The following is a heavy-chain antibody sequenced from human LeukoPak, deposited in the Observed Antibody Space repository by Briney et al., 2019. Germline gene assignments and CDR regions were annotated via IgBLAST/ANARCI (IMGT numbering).Heavy chain of an antibody. CDR2: ISGYNGNT. CDR3: ANDPLSSTTSQNWLDP. D-gene: IGHD2-2*01. J-gene: IGHJ5*02. Sequence: GASVKVSCKASGYTFTSNGISWVRQAPGQGLEWMGWISGYNGNTNYAQRFQGRVTMTTDTSTTTAYMELRSLRSDDTAVYYCANDPLSSTTSQNWLDPWGQGTLVIVSP. V-gene: IGHV1-18*01. CDR1: GYTFTSNG.